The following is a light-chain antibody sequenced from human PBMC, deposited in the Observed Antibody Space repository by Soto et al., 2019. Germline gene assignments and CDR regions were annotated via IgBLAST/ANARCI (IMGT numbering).Light chain of an antibody. Sequence: QSVLTQPPSVSGAPGQRVTISCTGSRSNIGAGFDVHWYQQLPGAAPKFLIYGSTNRPSGVPDRFSGSRSGTSASLAITGLQAEDEADYYGQSYDSSLSGSVVFGGGTKLTVL. CDR1: RSNIGAGFD. CDR2: GST. V-gene: IGLV1-40*01. CDR3: QSYDSSLSGSVV. J-gene: IGLJ2*01.